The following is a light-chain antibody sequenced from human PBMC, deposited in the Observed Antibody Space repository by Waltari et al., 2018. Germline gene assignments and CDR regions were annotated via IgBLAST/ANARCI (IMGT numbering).Light chain of an antibody. J-gene: IGLJ2*01. CDR1: TSHVGFYNL. Sequence: QSALTQPASVSGSPAPSTTLSCTRPTSHVGFYNLVSWYQQHPGKAPKLMIYEVTKRPSGVSDRFSGSKSGHTASLTISGLQAEDEANYYCCSYALSGAVVFGGGTKLTVL. V-gene: IGLV2-23*02. CDR2: EVT. CDR3: CSYALSGAVV.